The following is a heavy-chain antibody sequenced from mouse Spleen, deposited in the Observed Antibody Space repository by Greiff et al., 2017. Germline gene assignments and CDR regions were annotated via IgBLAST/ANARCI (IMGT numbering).Heavy chain of an antibody. V-gene: IGHV1-5*01. CDR2: IYPGNSDT. CDR3: TRTSYYGNYVGYFDV. J-gene: IGHJ1*01. D-gene: IGHD2-10*01. CDR1: GYTFTSYW. Sequence: EVQLQQSGTVLARPGASVKMSCKTSGYTFTSYWMHWVKQRPGQGLEWIGAIYPGNSDTSYNQKFKGKAKLTAVTSASTAYMELSSLTNEDSAVYYCTRTSYYGNYVGYFDVWGAGTTVTVSS.